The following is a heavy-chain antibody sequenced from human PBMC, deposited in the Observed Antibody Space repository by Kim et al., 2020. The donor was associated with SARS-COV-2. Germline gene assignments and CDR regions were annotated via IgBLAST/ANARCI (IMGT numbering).Heavy chain of an antibody. V-gene: IGHV3-23*01. D-gene: IGHD3-3*01. Sequence: VKGRFTISRDNSKNTLYLQMNSLRAEDTAVYYCAKAPYYDFWSGYTNFDYWGQGTLVTVSS. J-gene: IGHJ4*02. CDR3: AKAPYYDFWSGYTNFDY.